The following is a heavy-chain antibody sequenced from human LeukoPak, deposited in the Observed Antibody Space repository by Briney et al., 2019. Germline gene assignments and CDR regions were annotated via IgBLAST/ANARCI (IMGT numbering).Heavy chain of an antibody. Sequence: PGGSLRLSCAASGFTFSSYWMHWVRQAPGKGLVWVSRINSDGSSTSYADSVKGRFTISRDNAKNTLYLQMNRLRTEGTAVYYCAKVLPRTTLVPPWSSGMDVWGQGTTVTVSS. J-gene: IGHJ6*02. V-gene: IGHV3-74*01. CDR2: INSDGSST. CDR1: GFTFSSYW. CDR3: AKVLPRTTLVPPWSSGMDV. D-gene: IGHD1-1*01.